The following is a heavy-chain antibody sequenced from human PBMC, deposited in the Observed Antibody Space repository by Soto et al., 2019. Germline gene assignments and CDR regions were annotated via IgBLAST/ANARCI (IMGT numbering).Heavy chain of an antibody. V-gene: IGHV3-21*01. D-gene: IGHD2-2*01. CDR3: ARGNGLVVPAALQFDP. CDR2: ISGSSSYI. Sequence: GGSLRLSCAASGFTFSSYAMSWVRQAPGKGLEWVSAISGSSSYIYYADSVKGRFTISRDNAKNSLYLQMNSLRAEDTAVYYCARGNGLVVPAALQFDPWGQGTLVTVSS. J-gene: IGHJ5*02. CDR1: GFTFSSYA.